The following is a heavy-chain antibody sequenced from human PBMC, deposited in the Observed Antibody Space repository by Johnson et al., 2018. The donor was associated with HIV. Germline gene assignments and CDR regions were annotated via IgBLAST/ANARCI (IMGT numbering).Heavy chain of an antibody. CDR3: ARLPSGYSRDDFDI. CDR2: ILHDGFKK. Sequence: QVQLVESGGGVVQPGRSLRLSCEVSGFTFSNYALHWVRQAPGKGLEWVAIILHDGFKKYYADSVKGRFTISRDNSKNTLYLQMKSLRAEDTAVYYCARLPSGYSRDDFDIWGQGTMVTVSS. CDR1: GFTFSNYA. J-gene: IGHJ3*02. V-gene: IGHV3-30*04. D-gene: IGHD5-18*01.